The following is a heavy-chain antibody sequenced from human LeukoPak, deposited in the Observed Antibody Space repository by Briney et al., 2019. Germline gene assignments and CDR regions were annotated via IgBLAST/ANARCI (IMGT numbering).Heavy chain of an antibody. CDR3: ASPCTSCYLESHYMDV. D-gene: IGHD2-2*01. CDR1: GFTFSSYA. J-gene: IGHJ6*03. Sequence: PGRSLRLSCAASGFTFSSYAMHWVRQAPGKGLEWVAVISYDGSNKYYADSVKGRFTISRDNSKNTLYLQMNSLRAEDTAVYYCASPCTSCYLESHYMDVWGKGTTVTVSS. CDR2: ISYDGSNK. V-gene: IGHV3-30-3*01.